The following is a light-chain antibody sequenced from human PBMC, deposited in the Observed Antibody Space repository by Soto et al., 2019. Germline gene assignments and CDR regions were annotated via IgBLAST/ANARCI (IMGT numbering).Light chain of an antibody. V-gene: IGLV7-46*01. Sequence: QAVVTQEPSLTVSPGGTVTLTCASSTGTLTSGHFPYWFQQKPGQAPRALIFDTSNRHSWTPARSSGSLLGGKAALTLSGAQPDDEADYYCLLYYDTIRIFGGGTKLTVL. CDR1: TGTLTSGHF. CDR3: LLYYDTIRI. J-gene: IGLJ2*01. CDR2: DTS.